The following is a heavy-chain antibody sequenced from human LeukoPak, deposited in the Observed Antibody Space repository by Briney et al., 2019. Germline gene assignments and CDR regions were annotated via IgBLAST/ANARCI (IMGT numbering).Heavy chain of an antibody. CDR3: AGSFYLGGMDV. V-gene: IGHV4-39*02. D-gene: IGHD3-16*02. CDR1: GDSISSTTYF. J-gene: IGHJ6*02. CDR2: IYNSAST. Sequence: SETLSLTCTVSGDSISSTTYFWDWIRQPPGKGLEWIGNIYNSASTHYNPSLKSRVTISVDTSKNHLSLRLSSATAADTAVYFCAGSFYLGGMDVWGQGTTVTVSS.